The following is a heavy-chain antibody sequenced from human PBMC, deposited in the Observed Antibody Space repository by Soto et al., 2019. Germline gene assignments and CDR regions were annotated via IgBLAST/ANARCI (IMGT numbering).Heavy chain of an antibody. Sequence: AGGSLRLSCVVSGFTFSSYAMSWVRQAPGKGLEWVSVVTGSGVSTYYADSVKGRFTISRDNSENTLFLQMNGLRADDTAVYYCAKVRFNLYYFDSWGQGTLVTVSS. CDR3: AKVRFNLYYFDS. CDR1: GFTFSSYA. J-gene: IGHJ4*02. CDR2: VTGSGVST. V-gene: IGHV3-23*01. D-gene: IGHD2-8*01.